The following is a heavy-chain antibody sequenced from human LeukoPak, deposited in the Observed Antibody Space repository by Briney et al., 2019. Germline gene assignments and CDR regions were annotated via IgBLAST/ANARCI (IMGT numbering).Heavy chain of an antibody. CDR3: ARGSHPALALLRSSWYSGKYNWFDP. Sequence: NASETLSLTCTVSGGSISSYYWSWIRQPAGKGLEWIGRIYTSGSTNYNPSLKSRVTMSVDTSKNQFSLKLSSVTAADTAVYYCARGSHPALALLRSSWYSGKYNWFDPWGQGTLVTVSS. J-gene: IGHJ5*02. CDR2: IYTSGST. CDR1: GGSISSYY. D-gene: IGHD6-13*01. V-gene: IGHV4-4*07.